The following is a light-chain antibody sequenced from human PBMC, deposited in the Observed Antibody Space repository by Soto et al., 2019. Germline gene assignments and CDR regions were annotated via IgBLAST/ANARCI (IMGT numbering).Light chain of an antibody. J-gene: IGKJ1*01. CDR2: KAS. Sequence: DIQMTQSPSTLSASVGXRVTITCRASQSISSWLAWYQQKPGKAPELLIYKASRLESGVPSRFSGSGSGTEFTLTISSLQPDDFATYYCQQYNSYPWTFGQGTKVDIK. CDR1: QSISSW. CDR3: QQYNSYPWT. V-gene: IGKV1-5*03.